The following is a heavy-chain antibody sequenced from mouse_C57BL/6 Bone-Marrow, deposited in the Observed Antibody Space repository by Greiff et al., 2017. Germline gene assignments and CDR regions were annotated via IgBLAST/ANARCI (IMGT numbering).Heavy chain of an antibody. Sequence: QVQLQQSGAELVKPGASVKISCKASGYAFSSYWMNWVKQRPGQGLEWIGQIYPGDGDTNYNGKFKGKATLTADTSSSTAYMQLSSLTSEDSAVYFCARAGGTGYSIDYWGQATSVTVSS. CDR3: ARAGGTGYSIDY. D-gene: IGHD3-3*01. V-gene: IGHV1-80*01. CDR2: IYPGDGDT. CDR1: GYAFSSYW. J-gene: IGHJ4*01.